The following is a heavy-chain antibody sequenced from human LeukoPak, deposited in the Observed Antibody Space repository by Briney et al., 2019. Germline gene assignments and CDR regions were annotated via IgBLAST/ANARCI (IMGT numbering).Heavy chain of an antibody. D-gene: IGHD3-10*01. Sequence: SETLSLTCAVYGGSFSGYYWSWIRQPPGKGLEWIGYIYYSGSTNYKPSLKSRVTISVDTSKNQFSLKLSSVTAADTAVYYCARGGYYGSGNDFRFDPWGQGTLVTVSS. CDR3: ARGGYYGSGNDFRFDP. J-gene: IGHJ5*02. V-gene: IGHV4-59*01. CDR1: GGSFSGYY. CDR2: IYYSGST.